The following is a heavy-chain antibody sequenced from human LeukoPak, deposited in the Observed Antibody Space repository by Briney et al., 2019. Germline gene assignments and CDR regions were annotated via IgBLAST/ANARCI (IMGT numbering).Heavy chain of an antibody. CDR3: ARLKDAFDI. Sequence: GESLKISCKGSGYKFNAYWIAWVRQMPGKGLEWMGIIYPDDSDTRYSPSFQGQVTISADKSISTAYLQWSSLKASDTAMYYCARLKDAFDIWGQGTMVTVSS. CDR1: GYKFNAYW. CDR2: IYPDDSDT. J-gene: IGHJ3*02. V-gene: IGHV5-51*01.